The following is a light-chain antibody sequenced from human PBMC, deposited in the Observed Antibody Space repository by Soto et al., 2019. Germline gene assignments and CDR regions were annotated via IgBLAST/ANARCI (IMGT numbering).Light chain of an antibody. CDR3: QQYGSSSPFT. Sequence: EIVLTQSPGTLSLSPGERATLSCRASHSVSSRYLAWYQHKPGQAPRLLIYGASSRATGIPDRFSGSGSGTDFTLTISRLEPEDFALEYCQQYGSSSPFTFGGGTKVEIK. J-gene: IGKJ4*01. CDR2: GAS. V-gene: IGKV3-20*01. CDR1: HSVSSRY.